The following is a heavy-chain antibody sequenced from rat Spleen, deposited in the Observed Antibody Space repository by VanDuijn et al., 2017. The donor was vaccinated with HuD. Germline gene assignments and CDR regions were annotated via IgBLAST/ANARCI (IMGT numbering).Heavy chain of an antibody. CDR2: ISYVGTGT. V-gene: IGHV5-7*01. J-gene: IGHJ4*01. D-gene: IGHD4-3*01. CDR3: ARQRVIRGTGYVMDA. CDR1: GFTFTDYN. Sequence: EVQLVESGGGLVQPGRSLKLSCAASGFTFTDYNMAWVRQAPKKGLEWVATISYVGTGTYYRDSVKGRFTISRDNAENTLYLQMDSLRSEDTATYYCARQRVIRGTGYVMDAWGQGASVTVSS.